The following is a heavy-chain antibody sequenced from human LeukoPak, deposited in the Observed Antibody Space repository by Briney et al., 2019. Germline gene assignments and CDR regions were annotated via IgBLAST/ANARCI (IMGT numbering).Heavy chain of an antibody. Sequence: GSLRLSCAASGFTFSDYYMSWIRQAPGKGLEWVSYISSSGSTIYYVDSVKGRFTISRDNAKNSLYLQMNSLRAEDTAVYYCARIQTAIDYYYYGMDVWGQGTTVTVSS. J-gene: IGHJ6*02. V-gene: IGHV3-11*01. CDR1: GFTFSDYY. CDR3: ARIQTAIDYYYYGMDV. D-gene: IGHD2-21*02. CDR2: ISSSGSTI.